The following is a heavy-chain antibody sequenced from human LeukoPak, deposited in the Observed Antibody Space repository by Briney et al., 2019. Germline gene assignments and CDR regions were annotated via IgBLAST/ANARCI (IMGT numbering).Heavy chain of an antibody. CDR3: ARRDIVVEVSASDY. J-gene: IGHJ4*02. Sequence: GGSLRLSCAASGFTFSNYPIHWVRQAPGKGLEFVSSIHSNGISTYYGNSVKGRFTVSRDNSKNTVYLQMNSLRVDDTAVYYCARRDIVVEVSASDYWGQGTLVTVSS. D-gene: IGHD2-15*01. CDR2: IHSNGIST. V-gene: IGHV3-64*01. CDR1: GFTFSNYP.